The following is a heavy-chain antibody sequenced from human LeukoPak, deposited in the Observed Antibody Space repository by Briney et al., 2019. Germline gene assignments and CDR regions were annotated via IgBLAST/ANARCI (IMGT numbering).Heavy chain of an antibody. CDR3: ATPREPYYYGMDV. Sequence: ASVKVSCKASGYTFTSYDINWVRQAPGKGLEWMGGFDPEDGETIYAQKFQGRVTMTEDTSTDTAYMELSSLRSEDTAVYYCATPREPYYYGMDVWGQGTTVTVSS. J-gene: IGHJ6*02. CDR1: GYTFTSYD. V-gene: IGHV1-24*01. CDR2: FDPEDGET.